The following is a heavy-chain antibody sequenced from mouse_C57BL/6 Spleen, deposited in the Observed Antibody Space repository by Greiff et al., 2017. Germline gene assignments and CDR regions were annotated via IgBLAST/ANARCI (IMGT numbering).Heavy chain of an antibody. CDR3: ARKLDYAMDY. CDR2: IRNKANGYTT. D-gene: IGHD3-1*01. J-gene: IGHJ4*01. Sequence: EVQGVESGGGLVQPGGSLSLSCAASGFTFTDYYMSWVRQPPGRALEWLGFIRNKANGYTTEYSASVKGRFTISRDNSQSILYLQMNALKAEDSATYYGARKLDYAMDYWGQGTSVTVSS. CDR1: GFTFTDYY. V-gene: IGHV7-3*01.